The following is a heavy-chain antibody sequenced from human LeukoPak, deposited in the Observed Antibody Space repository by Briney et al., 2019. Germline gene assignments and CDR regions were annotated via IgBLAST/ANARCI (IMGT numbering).Heavy chain of an antibody. D-gene: IGHD7-27*01. CDR2: ISSSGSTI. V-gene: IGHV3-11*01. CDR1: GFTFSDYY. CDR3: AKVQFNWGPIDY. J-gene: IGHJ4*02. Sequence: GGSLRLSCAASGFTFSDYYMSWIRQAPGKGLEWVSYISSSGSTIYYADSVKGRFTISRDNAKNSLYLQMNSLRVEDTATYFCAKVQFNWGPIDYWGQGTPVSVSS.